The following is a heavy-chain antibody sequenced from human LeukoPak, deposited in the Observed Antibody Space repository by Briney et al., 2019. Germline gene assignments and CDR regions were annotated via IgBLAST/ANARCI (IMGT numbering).Heavy chain of an antibody. D-gene: IGHD2-2*02. CDR2: IKQDGSEK. CDR1: GFTFSSYW. Sequence: GGSLRLSCAASGFTFSSYWMSCVRQAPGEGLEWVANIKQDGSEKYYVDSVKGRFTISRDNAKNSLYLQMNSLRAEDTAVYYCATDIVVVPAAIGWFDHWGQGTLVTVFS. J-gene: IGHJ5*02. V-gene: IGHV3-7*01. CDR3: ATDIVVVPAAIGWFDH.